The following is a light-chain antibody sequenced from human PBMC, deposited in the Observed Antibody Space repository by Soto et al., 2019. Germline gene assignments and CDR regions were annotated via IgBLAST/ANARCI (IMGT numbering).Light chain of an antibody. CDR1: QDISNY. CDR2: DAS. Sequence: DIQMTQSPSSLSASVGDRVTITCQESQDISNYLNLYQQKPGKAPKLLIYDASNLETGVPSRFSVSGSWTDFTFTIRSLQPEDIAQSDCQQYYNLPRYNFGQGTKLESK. J-gene: IGKJ2*01. CDR3: QQYYNLPRYN. V-gene: IGKV1-33*01.